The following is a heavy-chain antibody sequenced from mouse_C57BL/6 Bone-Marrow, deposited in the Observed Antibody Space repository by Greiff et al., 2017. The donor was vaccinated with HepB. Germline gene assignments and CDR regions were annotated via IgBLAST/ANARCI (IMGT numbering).Heavy chain of an antibody. CDR2: IYPRSGNT. J-gene: IGHJ2*01. D-gene: IGHD1-1*01. CDR1: GYTFTSYG. V-gene: IGHV1-81*01. CDR3: ARKRDYYGSPYFDY. Sequence: VKLVESGAELARPGASVKLSCKASGYTFTSYGISWVKQRTGQGLEWIGEIYPRSGNTYYNEKFKGKATLTADKSSSTAYMELRSLTSEDSAVYFCARKRDYYGSPYFDYWGQGTTLTVSS.